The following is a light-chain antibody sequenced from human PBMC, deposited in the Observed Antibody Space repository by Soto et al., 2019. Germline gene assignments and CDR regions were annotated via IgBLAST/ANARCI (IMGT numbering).Light chain of an antibody. Sequence: EIVLTQSPDTLSLSPGERATLSCGASQSVDSNYLAWYQQKPGQAPRVLIYDASIRATGIPDRFSGSGSGTDFTLTISRLEPEDSAVYYCQQYDSSPLTFGGGTKVDIK. V-gene: IGKV3-20*01. CDR1: QSVDSNY. CDR3: QQYDSSPLT. J-gene: IGKJ4*01. CDR2: DAS.